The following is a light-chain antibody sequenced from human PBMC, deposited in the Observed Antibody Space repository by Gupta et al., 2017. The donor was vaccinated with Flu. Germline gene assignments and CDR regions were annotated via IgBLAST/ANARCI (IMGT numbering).Light chain of an antibody. CDR2: LGS. V-gene: IGKV2-28*01. CDR1: QSLLHSNGDNY. CDR3: SQELHTTPFT. J-gene: IGKJ3*01. Sequence: VMPPSPLSLPVTPGEPASISCRSSQSLLHSNGDNYLDWYLQKPGQSPQLLIYLGSNRASGGPARCMGSGCGTACTPNISSGQPADVVVDYCSQELHTTPFTFGRGTKVDIK.